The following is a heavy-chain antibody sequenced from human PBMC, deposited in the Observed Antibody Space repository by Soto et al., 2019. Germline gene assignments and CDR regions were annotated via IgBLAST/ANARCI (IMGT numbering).Heavy chain of an antibody. V-gene: IGHV5-10-1*01. CDR2: IDPSDSYT. J-gene: IGHJ4*02. CDR3: ARRQAAAGDNVLTFDY. Sequence: EVQLVQSGAEVKKPGESLRISCKGSGYSFNSYWISWVRQMPGKGLEWMGRIDPSDSYTNYSPSFQGHVTISADKSIRTGFLQWSSLKASDTAMYYCARRQAAAGDNVLTFDYWGQATLVTVS. CDR1: GYSFNSYW. D-gene: IGHD6-13*01.